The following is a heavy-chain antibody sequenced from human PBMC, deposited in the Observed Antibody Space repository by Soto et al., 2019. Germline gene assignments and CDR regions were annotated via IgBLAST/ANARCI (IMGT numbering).Heavy chain of an antibody. V-gene: IGHV1-69*12. Sequence: QVQLVQSGAEVKKPGSSVKVSCKASGGTFSSYAISWVRQAPGQGLEWMGGIIPIFGTAKYAQKFQGRVTITAGEYTRTAYKEQSCLRSDDTAVYYCARHIPAAGYDYGMDVWGQGTTVTVSS. D-gene: IGHD2-2*01. CDR2: IIPIFGTA. J-gene: IGHJ6*02. CDR1: GGTFSSYA. CDR3: ARHIPAAGYDYGMDV.